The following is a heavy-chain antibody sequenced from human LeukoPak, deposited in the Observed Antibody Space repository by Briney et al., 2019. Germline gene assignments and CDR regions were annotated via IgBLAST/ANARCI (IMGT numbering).Heavy chain of an antibody. Sequence: GASVKVSCKASGGTFSSYAISWVRQAPGQGLEWMGIINPSGGSTSYAQKFQGRVTMTRDTSTSTVYMELSSLRSEDTAVYYCAADAGAGTIFGVVIPYYYYYMDVWGKGTTVTVSS. CDR1: GGTFSSYA. D-gene: IGHD3-3*01. V-gene: IGHV1-46*01. J-gene: IGHJ6*03. CDR3: AADAGAGTIFGVVIPYYYYYMDV. CDR2: INPSGGST.